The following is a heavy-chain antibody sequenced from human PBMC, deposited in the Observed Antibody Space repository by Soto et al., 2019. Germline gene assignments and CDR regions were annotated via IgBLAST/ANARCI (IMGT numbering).Heavy chain of an antibody. Sequence: GGSLRLFCAASGYSITNNGMHWVRQAPGKGLEWVALIWAHGTDQYYADSVKGRFTVSRDTSTNTVYLQMNSLRAEDTARYYCGKDIRSGSIDYWGQGTLVTVSS. D-gene: IGHD1-1*01. J-gene: IGHJ4*02. CDR2: IWAHGTDQ. CDR3: GKDIRSGSIDY. CDR1: GYSITNNG. V-gene: IGHV3-33*06.